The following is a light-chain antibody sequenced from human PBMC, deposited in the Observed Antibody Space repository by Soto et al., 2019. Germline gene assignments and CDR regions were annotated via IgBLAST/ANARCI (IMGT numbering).Light chain of an antibody. V-gene: IGKV3-11*01. CDR1: QSISSY. Sequence: EVVLTQSPDTLSLPPGERATLSCMASQSISSYLAWYQQKPGQAPWLLIYDASSRATGIPARFSGSGSGTDFTLTIRRLETEDFAVYYCQQLTDWPPQWTFGQGNKVDI. CDR2: DAS. CDR3: QQLTDWPPQWT. J-gene: IGKJ1*01.